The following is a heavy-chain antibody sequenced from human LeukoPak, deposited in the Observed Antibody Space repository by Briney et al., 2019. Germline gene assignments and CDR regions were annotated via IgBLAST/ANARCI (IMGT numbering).Heavy chain of an antibody. CDR3: AKGYSGWRGNYFDY. CDR1: GLTFSDYY. CDR2: ISSSGSTI. V-gene: IGHV3-11*01. J-gene: IGHJ4*02. Sequence: PGGSLRLSCAASGLTFSDYYMSWIRQAPGKGLEWVSYISSSGSTIYYADSVKGRFTISRDNAKNSLYLQMNSLRAEDTALYYCAKGYSGWRGNYFDYWGQGTLVTVSS. D-gene: IGHD6-19*01.